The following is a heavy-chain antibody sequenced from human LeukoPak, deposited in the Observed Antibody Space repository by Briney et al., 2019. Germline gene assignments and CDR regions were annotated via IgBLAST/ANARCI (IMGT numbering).Heavy chain of an antibody. Sequence: PSETLSLTCTVSGGSISSGNYYYSWIRQPAGKGLEWLGRIYTSGTTDYNPSLKSRVTISVDTSKNQFSLKLSSVTAADTAVYFCARVPYDSSGYYYFDYWGQGTLVTVSS. CDR2: IYTSGTT. J-gene: IGHJ4*02. D-gene: IGHD3-22*01. V-gene: IGHV4-61*02. CDR3: ARVPYDSSGYYYFDY. CDR1: GGSISSGNYY.